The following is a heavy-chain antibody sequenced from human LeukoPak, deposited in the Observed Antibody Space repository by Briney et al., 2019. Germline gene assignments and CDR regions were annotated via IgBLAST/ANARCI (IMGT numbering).Heavy chain of an antibody. D-gene: IGHD3-10*01. CDR1: GGSFSGYY. Sequence: SETLSLTCAVYGGSFSGYYWSWIRQPPGKELESIGYIYYTGSTNYNPSLKSRVTISVDTSKNQFSLKLSSVTAADTAVYYCARDPPGSGSYYDYWGQGTLVTVSS. V-gene: IGHV4-59*01. CDR2: IYYTGST. J-gene: IGHJ4*02. CDR3: ARDPPGSGSYYDY.